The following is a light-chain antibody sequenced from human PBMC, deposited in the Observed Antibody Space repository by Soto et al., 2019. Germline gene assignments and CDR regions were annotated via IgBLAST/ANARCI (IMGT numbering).Light chain of an antibody. J-gene: IGKJ4*01. CDR1: QSISSY. CDR3: QQSYSTPLT. CDR2: AAS. Sequence: DSQMTQSPSSLSASVGDRVTITCRASQSISSYLNWYQQKPGKAPKLLIYAASSLQSGVTSRFSGSGSGTDFPLTISSLQPEDFATYYCQQSYSTPLTFGGGTKV. V-gene: IGKV1-39*01.